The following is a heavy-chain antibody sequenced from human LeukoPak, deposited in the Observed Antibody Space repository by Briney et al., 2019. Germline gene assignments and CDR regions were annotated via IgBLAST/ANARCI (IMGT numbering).Heavy chain of an antibody. Sequence: RALETLSLTCTVSGDSIGGGDSHWSWIRQPPGKGLEWIGYIHYSGIAQYNPSLRSRLTISLDTSKNQFSLKLSSLTAADTAVYYCARYYFDSSAYYSNWFDPWGQGTLVTVSS. CDR3: ARYYFDSSAYYSNWFDP. V-gene: IGHV4-30-4*01. J-gene: IGHJ5*02. D-gene: IGHD3-22*01. CDR2: IHYSGIA. CDR1: GDSIGGGDSH.